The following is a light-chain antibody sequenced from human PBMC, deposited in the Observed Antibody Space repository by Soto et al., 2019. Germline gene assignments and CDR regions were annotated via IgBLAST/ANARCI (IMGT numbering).Light chain of an antibody. CDR2: EVS. Sequence: QSVLTQPPSASGSPGQSVTISCTGTSSDVGGYHYVSWYQQHPGKAPKLMIYEVSKRPSGVPDRFSGSKSGNTASLTVSGLQAEDEADYYCSSYAGSNNLVVGGGTKLTVL. CDR1: SSDVGGYHY. V-gene: IGLV2-8*01. J-gene: IGLJ2*01. CDR3: SSYAGSNNLV.